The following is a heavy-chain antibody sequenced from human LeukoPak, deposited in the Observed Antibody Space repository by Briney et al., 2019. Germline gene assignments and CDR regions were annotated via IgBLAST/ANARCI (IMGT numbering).Heavy chain of an antibody. D-gene: IGHD3-9*01. CDR1: GFPLSSYA. J-gene: IGHJ6*02. CDR2: ISYDGSNK. V-gene: IGHV3-30*04. Sequence: GRSLRLSCAASGFPLSSYAMHWVRQAPGKGLEWEAVISYDGSNKYYADSVKGRLTISRDNSKNTLYLQMNSLRAEDTAVYYCARGLLVLRYLPYGMDVWGQGTTVTVSS. CDR3: ARGLLVLRYLPYGMDV.